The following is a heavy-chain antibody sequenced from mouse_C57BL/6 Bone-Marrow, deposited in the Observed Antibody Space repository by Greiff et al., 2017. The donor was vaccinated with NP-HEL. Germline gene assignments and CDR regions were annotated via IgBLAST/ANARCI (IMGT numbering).Heavy chain of an antibody. CDR1: GFTIKDDY. V-gene: IGHV14-4*01. CDR2: IDPENGDT. D-gene: IGHD4-1*02. Sequence: EVKLVESGAELVRPGASVKLSCTASGFTIKDDYMHWVKQRPEPGLEWIGWIDPENGDTEYASKFQGKATITADTSSNTAYLQLSSLTYVDTAVYYCTTPTGPFDYWGQGTTLTVSS. J-gene: IGHJ2*01. CDR3: TTPTGPFDY.